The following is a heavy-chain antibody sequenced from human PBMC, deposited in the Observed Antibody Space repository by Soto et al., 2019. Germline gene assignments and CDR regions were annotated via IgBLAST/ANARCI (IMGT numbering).Heavy chain of an antibody. CDR3: ASYDFWSGYSFDY. CDR1: GYSFTSYW. D-gene: IGHD3-3*01. Sequence: PGEALKISCKGSGYSFTSYWIGWVRQMPGKGLEWMGIIYPGDSDTRYSPSFQGQVTISADKSISTAYLQWSSLKASDTAMYYCASYDFWSGYSFDYWGQGTLVIVSA. V-gene: IGHV5-51*01. CDR2: IYPGDSDT. J-gene: IGHJ4*02.